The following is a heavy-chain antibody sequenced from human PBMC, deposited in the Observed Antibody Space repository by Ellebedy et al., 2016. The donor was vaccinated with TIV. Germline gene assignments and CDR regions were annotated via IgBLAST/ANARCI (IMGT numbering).Heavy chain of an antibody. J-gene: IGHJ4*02. CDR1: GFSLSTSGVG. D-gene: IGHD3-3*01. V-gene: IGHV2-5*01. CDR2: IYWNDDK. Sequence: SGPTLVKPTQTLTLTCTFSGFSLSTSGVGVGWIRQPPGKALEWLALIYWNDDKRYSPSLKSRLTVTKDTSKNQVVLTMTNMDPVDTATYYCPHRSSTIFNWDYWGQGTLVTVSS. CDR3: PHRSSTIFNWDY.